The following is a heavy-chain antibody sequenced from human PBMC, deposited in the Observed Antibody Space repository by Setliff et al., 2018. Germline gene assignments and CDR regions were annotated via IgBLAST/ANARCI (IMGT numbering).Heavy chain of an antibody. CDR1: GFTFKDYS. CDR3: AKDTVNDGFWDFDS. D-gene: IGHD4-17*01. V-gene: IGHV3-23*01. CDR2: VIEGGSG. Sequence: GSLRLSCAASGFTFKDYSMVGVRQVPAKGLEWVAGVIEGGSGVYADTVKGRFIISRDNSKNSCFLQMNNLRVEDTATYYCAKDTVNDGFWDFDSWGQGIVVTVSS. J-gene: IGHJ4*02.